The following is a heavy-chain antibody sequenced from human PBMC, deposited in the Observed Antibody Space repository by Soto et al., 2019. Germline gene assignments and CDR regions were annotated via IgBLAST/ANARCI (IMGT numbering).Heavy chain of an antibody. Sequence: EVQLVESGGGLVQPGESLRLSCAASGFSFSSIWMSWVRQAPGKGLEWVANIKEDGSEINYLDSVKGRFTISRDNAKKSLYLQMNSLRVDDTAVYYCARFRSFDVWGQGTVVIVSA. CDR2: IKEDGSEI. V-gene: IGHV3-7*03. CDR3: ARFRSFDV. D-gene: IGHD1-26*01. J-gene: IGHJ3*01. CDR1: GFSFSSIW.